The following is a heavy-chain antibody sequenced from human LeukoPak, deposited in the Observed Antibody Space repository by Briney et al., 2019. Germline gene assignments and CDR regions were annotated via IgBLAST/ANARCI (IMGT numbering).Heavy chain of an antibody. CDR3: ARATYYYDSSGRPLPYYFDY. CDR2: IYYSGST. Sequence: SETLSLTCTVSGGSISSSSYYWGWIRQPPGKGLEWIGSIYYSGSTYYNPSLKSRVTISVDTSKDQFSLKLSSVTAADTAVYYCARATYYYDSSGRPLPYYFDYWGQGTLVTVSS. J-gene: IGHJ4*02. V-gene: IGHV4-39*07. CDR1: GGSISSSSYY. D-gene: IGHD3-22*01.